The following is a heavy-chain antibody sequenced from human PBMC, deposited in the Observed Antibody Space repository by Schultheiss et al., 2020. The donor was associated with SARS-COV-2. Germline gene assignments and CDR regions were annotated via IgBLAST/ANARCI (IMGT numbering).Heavy chain of an antibody. J-gene: IGHJ4*02. V-gene: IGHV4-61*01. D-gene: IGHD6-19*01. CDR1: GGSVSSGSYY. Sequence: SETLSLTCTVSGGSVSSGSYYWSWIRQPPGKALEWIGYIYYSGSTNYNPSLKSRVTISVDTSQNQFSLKLTSVTAADAAVYYCARLYTSGPEFYFDYWGQGTLGTGSS. CDR2: IYYSGST. CDR3: ARLYTSGPEFYFDY.